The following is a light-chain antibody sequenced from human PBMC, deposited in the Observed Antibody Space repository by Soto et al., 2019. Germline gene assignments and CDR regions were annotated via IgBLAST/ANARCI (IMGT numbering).Light chain of an antibody. V-gene: IGKV3-11*01. CDR3: QQRNIWPPVT. Sequence: EIVLTQSPATLSSSPGERATLSCRASPSVTNYLAWYQQKPGQAPRLVIYGAFNRATGIPARFSGSGSGTDFTLTISSLEPEDFAVYYCQQRNIWPPVTFGQGTRLEI. CDR2: GAF. CDR1: PSVTNY. J-gene: IGKJ5*01.